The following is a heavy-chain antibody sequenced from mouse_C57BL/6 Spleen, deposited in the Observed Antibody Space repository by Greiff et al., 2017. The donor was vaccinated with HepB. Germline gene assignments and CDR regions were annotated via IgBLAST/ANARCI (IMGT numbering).Heavy chain of an antibody. Sequence: QVQLKQSGPGLVAPSQSLSITCTVSGFSLTSYAISWVRQPPGKGLEWLGVIWTGGGTNYNSALKSRLSISKDNSKSQVFLKMNSLQTDDTARYYCARIRVEGYGNLAFDYWGQGTTLTVSS. J-gene: IGHJ2*01. D-gene: IGHD2-1*01. CDR3: ARIRVEGYGNLAFDY. V-gene: IGHV2-9-1*01. CDR1: GFSLTSYA. CDR2: IWTGGGT.